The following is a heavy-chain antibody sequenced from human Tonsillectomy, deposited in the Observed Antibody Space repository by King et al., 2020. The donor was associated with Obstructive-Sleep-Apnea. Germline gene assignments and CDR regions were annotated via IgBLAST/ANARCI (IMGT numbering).Heavy chain of an antibody. CDR2: ISSSSSYI. CDR3: ARAIFGVLGGYYGMDV. J-gene: IGHJ6*02. D-gene: IGHD3-3*01. Sequence: VQLVESGGGLVKPGGSLRLSCAASGFTFSSYSMNWVRQAPGKGLEWVSSISSSSSYIYYADSVKGRFTISRGNAKNSRYLQMNSLRAEDTAVYYCARAIFGVLGGYYGMDVWGQGTTVTVSS. CDR1: GFTFSSYS. V-gene: IGHV3-21*01.